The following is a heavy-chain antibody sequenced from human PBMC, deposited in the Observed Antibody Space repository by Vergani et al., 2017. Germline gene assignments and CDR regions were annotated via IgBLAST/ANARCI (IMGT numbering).Heavy chain of an antibody. V-gene: IGHV3-21*01. Sequence: EVQLVESGGGLVKPGGSLRLSCAASGFTFSSYSMNWVRQAPGKGLEWVSSISSSSSYIYYADSVKGRFTISRDNAKNSLYLQMNSLRAEDTALYYCARDLFXYDSSGYYSGFFDYWGQGTLVTVSS. J-gene: IGHJ4*02. CDR1: GFTFSSYS. CDR2: ISSSSSYI. D-gene: IGHD3-22*01. CDR3: ARDLFXYDSSGYYSGFFDY.